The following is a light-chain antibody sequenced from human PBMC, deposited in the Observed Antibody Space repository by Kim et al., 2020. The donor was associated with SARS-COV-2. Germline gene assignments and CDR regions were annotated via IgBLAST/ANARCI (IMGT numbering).Light chain of an antibody. J-gene: IGKJ1*01. CDR2: AAS. CDR1: QGISKD. V-gene: IGKV1-27*01. Sequence: DIQMTQSPSSLSASVGDRVTITCRASQGISKDLAWYQQKPGNAPKLLIFAASALQSGVPTRFSGSGSGTDFTLTISSLQPEDVATYYCQKYNGAPWTFGQGTKQEI. CDR3: QKYNGAPWT.